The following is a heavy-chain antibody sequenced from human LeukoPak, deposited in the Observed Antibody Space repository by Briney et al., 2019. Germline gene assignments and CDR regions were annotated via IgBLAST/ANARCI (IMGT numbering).Heavy chain of an antibody. J-gene: IGHJ2*01. CDR3: AREVLDSITWGWHLDL. Sequence: GGSLRLSCAASGFGFSSSDMYWVRQAAGKGLEWVSAIGTGGDTYYADSVKGRFTISRENAKNSLYLQMNSLRAGDTAVYYCAREVLDSITWGWHLDLWGRGTLVTVSS. CDR1: GFGFSSSD. D-gene: IGHD6-13*01. V-gene: IGHV3-13*01. CDR2: IGTGGDT.